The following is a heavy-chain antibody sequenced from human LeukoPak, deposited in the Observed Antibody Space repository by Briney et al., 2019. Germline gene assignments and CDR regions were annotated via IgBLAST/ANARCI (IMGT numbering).Heavy chain of an antibody. CDR3: ARDYYDSSGYWGGDY. V-gene: IGHV4-59*01. Sequence: SETLSLTCTVSGGSISSYYWSWIRQPPGKGLEWIGYIYYSGSTNYNPSLKSRVTISVDTSKNQFSLKLSSVTAADTAVYYCARDYYDSSGYWGGDYWGQGTLVTVSS. CDR1: GGSISSYY. J-gene: IGHJ4*02. D-gene: IGHD3-22*01. CDR2: IYYSGST.